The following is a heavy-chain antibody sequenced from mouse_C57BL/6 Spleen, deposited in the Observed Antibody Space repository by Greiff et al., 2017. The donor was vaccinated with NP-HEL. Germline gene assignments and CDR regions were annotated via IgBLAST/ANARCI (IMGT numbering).Heavy chain of an antibody. Sequence: VQLQQSGPELVKPGASVKISCKASGYAFSSSWMNWVKQRPGKGLEWIGRIYPGDGDTNYNGKFKGKATLTADKSSSTAYMQLSSLTSEDSAVYFCARTRYFDYWGQGTTLTVSS. V-gene: IGHV1-82*01. CDR3: ARTRYFDY. D-gene: IGHD3-1*01. CDR2: IYPGDGDT. CDR1: GYAFSSSW. J-gene: IGHJ2*01.